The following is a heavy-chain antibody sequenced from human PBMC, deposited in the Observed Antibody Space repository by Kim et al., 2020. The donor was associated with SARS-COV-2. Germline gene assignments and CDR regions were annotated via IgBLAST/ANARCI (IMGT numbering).Heavy chain of an antibody. CDR1: GFTFSSYE. J-gene: IGHJ3*02. D-gene: IGHD3-22*01. Sequence: GGSLRLSCAASGFTFSSYEMNWVRQAPGKGLEWVSYISSSGSTIYYADSVKGRFTISRDNAKNSLYLQMNSLRAEDTAVYYCARDFHPRYYDSSGYRDFDIWGQGTMVTVSS. CDR2: ISSSGSTI. V-gene: IGHV3-48*03. CDR3: ARDFHPRYYDSSGYRDFDI.